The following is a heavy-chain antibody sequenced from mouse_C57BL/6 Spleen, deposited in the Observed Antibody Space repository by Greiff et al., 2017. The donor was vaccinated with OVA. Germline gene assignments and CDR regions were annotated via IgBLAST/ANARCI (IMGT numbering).Heavy chain of an antibody. CDR3: ACYLFAY. CDR2: IYPRDGSP. CDR1: GYTFTSYD. Sequence: QVQLQQSGPELVKPGASVKLSCKASGYTFTSYDINWVKQRPGQGLEWIGWIYPRDGSPKYNEKFKGKATLTVDTSSSTAYMELHSLTSEDSAVYFCACYLFAYWGQGTLVTVSA. J-gene: IGHJ3*01. V-gene: IGHV1-85*01.